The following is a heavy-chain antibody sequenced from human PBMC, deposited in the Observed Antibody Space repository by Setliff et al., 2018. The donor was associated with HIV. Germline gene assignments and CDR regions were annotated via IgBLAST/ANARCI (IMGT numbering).Heavy chain of an antibody. CDR1: GYSFISYW. V-gene: IGHV5-51*07. Sequence: PGESLKISCKGSGYSFISYWIGWVHQMPGKGLEWMGIIYPGDSNTKYSPSFQGQVTISADKSISTAYLQWSSLKASDTAMYYCARLSVVTATRIYYFDYWGQGTLVTVSS. CDR3: ARLSVVTATRIYYFDY. CDR2: IYPGDSNT. J-gene: IGHJ4*02. D-gene: IGHD2-21*02.